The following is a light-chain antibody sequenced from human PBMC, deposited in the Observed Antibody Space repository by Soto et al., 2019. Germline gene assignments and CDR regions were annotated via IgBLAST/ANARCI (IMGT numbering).Light chain of an antibody. CDR2: SNN. V-gene: IGLV1-44*01. CDR3: ATWADGLNSYV. CDR1: SSNIGSNT. J-gene: IGLJ1*01. Sequence: QLVLTQPPSASGTPGQRVTISCSGSSSNIGSNTVSWYQQLPQRAPKLLIFSNNQRPSGVPDRFSGSKSGTSASLAISGLQSEDEADYYCATWADGLNSYVFGTGTKVTVL.